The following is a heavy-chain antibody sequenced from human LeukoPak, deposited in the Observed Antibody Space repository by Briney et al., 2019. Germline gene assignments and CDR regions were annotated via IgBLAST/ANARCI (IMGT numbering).Heavy chain of an antibody. J-gene: IGHJ5*02. Sequence: SETLSLTCTVSGGSISSYYWSWIRQPPGKGLEWIGYIYYSGSTNYNPSLKSRVTISVDTSKNQFSLKLSSVTAADTAVYYCARCGYNRPQLFDPWGQGTLVTVSS. CDR3: ARCGYNRPQLFDP. CDR1: GGSISSYY. V-gene: IGHV4-59*01. D-gene: IGHD5-24*01. CDR2: IYYSGST.